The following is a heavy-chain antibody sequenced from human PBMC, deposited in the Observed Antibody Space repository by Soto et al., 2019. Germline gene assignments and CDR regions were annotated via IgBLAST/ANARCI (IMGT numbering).Heavy chain of an antibody. V-gene: IGHV4-61*01. CDR3: ARQLASCGGDCYPRWFDP. J-gene: IGHJ5*02. CDR1: GGSVSSGSYY. D-gene: IGHD2-21*02. Sequence: SETLSLTCTVSGGSVSSGSYYWSWIRQPPGKGLEWIGHIYNSGNTNYNPSLKSRVTISVDTSKNQFSLNLSSLTAADTAVYYCARQLASCGGDCYPRWFDPWGQGTLVTVSS. CDR2: IYNSGNT.